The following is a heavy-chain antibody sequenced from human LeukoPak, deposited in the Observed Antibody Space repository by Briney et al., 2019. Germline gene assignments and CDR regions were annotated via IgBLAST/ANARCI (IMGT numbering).Heavy chain of an antibody. D-gene: IGHD1-1*01. V-gene: IGHV3-15*01. CDR2: IKSKTDGGTT. Sequence: GGSLRLSCAASGFTFSNAWMSWVRQAPVKGLEWVGRIKSKTDGGTTDYAAPVKGRFTISRDDSKNTLYLQMNSLKTEDTAVYYCTTATYNWNDARFAYWGQGTLVTVSS. CDR1: GFTFSNAW. J-gene: IGHJ4*02. CDR3: TTATYNWNDARFAY.